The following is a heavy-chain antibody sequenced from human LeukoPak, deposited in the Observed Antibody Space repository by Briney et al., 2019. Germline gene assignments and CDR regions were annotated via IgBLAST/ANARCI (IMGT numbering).Heavy chain of an antibody. CDR1: GGSFSGYY. J-gene: IGHJ4*02. CDR2: NYYRGST. Sequence: SETLSLTCAVYGGSFSGYYWSWIRQPPGKGLEWIGSNYYRGSTYYNPSLKSRVTISVDTSKNQFSLNLNSVTAADTAVYYCARGEVKAAAGMFYLGQGTLVTVSS. D-gene: IGHD6-13*01. V-gene: IGHV4-34*01. CDR3: ARGEVKAAAGMFY.